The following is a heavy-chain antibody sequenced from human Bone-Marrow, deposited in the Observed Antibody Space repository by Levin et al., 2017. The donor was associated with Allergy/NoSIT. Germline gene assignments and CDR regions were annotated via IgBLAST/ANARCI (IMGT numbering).Heavy chain of an antibody. CDR3: AKARVTVATYSGHFDY. CDR1: GFILSNYA. J-gene: IGHJ4*02. V-gene: IGHV3-23*01. CDR2: ITVDGTT. D-gene: IGHD6-19*01. Sequence: LSLTCAASGFILSNYAMSWVRQAPGKGPEWVSTITVDGTTYYSDSVRGRSTISRDTSTSTLFLQVNSLRAEDTAMYYCAKARVTVATYSGHFDYWGRGTLVTVSS.